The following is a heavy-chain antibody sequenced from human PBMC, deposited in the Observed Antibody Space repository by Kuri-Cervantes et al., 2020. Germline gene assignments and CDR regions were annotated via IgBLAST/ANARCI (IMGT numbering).Heavy chain of an antibody. V-gene: IGHV3-48*02. Sequence: GESLKISCAASGFTFSSYSMNWVRQAPGKGLEWVSYISSSSSTIYYAGSVKDRFTISRDNAKNSLYLQMNSLRDEDTAVYYCARGFNYVWGSWDPDYFDYWGQGTLVTVSS. D-gene: IGHD3-16*01. CDR3: ARGFNYVWGSWDPDYFDY. J-gene: IGHJ4*02. CDR1: GFTFSSYS. CDR2: ISSSSSTI.